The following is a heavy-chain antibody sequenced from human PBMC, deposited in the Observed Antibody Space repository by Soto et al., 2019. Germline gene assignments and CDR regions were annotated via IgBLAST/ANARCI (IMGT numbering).Heavy chain of an antibody. D-gene: IGHD6-19*01. CDR3: AKDRRSSGWSSLNHFDY. CDR1: GFTFSSYA. J-gene: IGHJ4*02. V-gene: IGHV3-23*01. CDR2: ISGSGGST. Sequence: GGSLRLSCAASGFTFSSYAMSWVRQAPGKGLEWVSAISGSGGSTYYADSVKGRFTISRDNSKNTLYLQMNSLRAEDTAVYYCAKDRRSSGWSSLNHFDYWGQGTLVTVSS.